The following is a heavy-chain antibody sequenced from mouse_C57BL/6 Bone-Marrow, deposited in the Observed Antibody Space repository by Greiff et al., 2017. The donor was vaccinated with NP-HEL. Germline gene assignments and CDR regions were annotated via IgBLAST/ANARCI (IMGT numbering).Heavy chain of an antibody. CDR3: TVGGLRRWFAY. CDR2: IRLKSDNYAT. Sequence: EVKLMESGGGLVQPGGSMKLSCVASGFTFSNYWMNWVRQSPEKGLEWVAQIRLKSDNYATHYAESVQGRFTISRDDSKSSVYLQMNNLRAEDTGIYYCTVGGLRRWFAYWGQGTLVTVSA. CDR1: GFTFSNYW. J-gene: IGHJ3*01. V-gene: IGHV6-3*01. D-gene: IGHD2-4*01.